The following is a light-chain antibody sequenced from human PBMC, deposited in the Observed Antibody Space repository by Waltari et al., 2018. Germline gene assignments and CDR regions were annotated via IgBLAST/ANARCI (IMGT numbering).Light chain of an antibody. V-gene: IGKV1-39*01. CDR1: QNIDNY. CDR2: AAS. Sequence: DIQMTQSPSSLSASVGDRVTITCRASQNIDNYLNLYQQKSGRAPKLLIYAASTLLSGVPSRFSGSGSGTDFSLTISSLQTEDFATYYCQQSHNGRTFGQGTRVEIK. J-gene: IGKJ1*01. CDR3: QQSHNGRT.